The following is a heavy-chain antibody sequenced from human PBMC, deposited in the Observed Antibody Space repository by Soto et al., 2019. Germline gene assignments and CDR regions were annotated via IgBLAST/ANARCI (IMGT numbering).Heavy chain of an antibody. CDR3: ASLPRDYDDSTSGVPDY. V-gene: IGHV3-33*01. J-gene: IGHJ4*02. Sequence: QVELVESGGGVVQPGRSLRLSCAASRLTFSDYGMHWVRQAPGKGLECVAVIWYDGSKKYYADSVRGRFTISRDNSKNTLYLQMNTLRAEDTAVYYCASLPRDYDDSTSGVPDYWGQGTLVTVSS. CDR2: IWYDGSKK. D-gene: IGHD4-17*01. CDR1: RLTFSDYG.